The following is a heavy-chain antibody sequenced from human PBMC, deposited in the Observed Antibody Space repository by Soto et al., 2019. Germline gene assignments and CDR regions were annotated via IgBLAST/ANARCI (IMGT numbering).Heavy chain of an antibody. CDR2: IYYSGST. CDR3: AKRGFDYYGMDV. Sequence: SETLSLTCTVSGGSISSYYWSWIRQPPGKGLEWIGYIYYSGSTNYNPSLKSRVTISVDTSKNQFSLRLSSVTAADTAVYYCAKRGFDYYGMDVWGQGTTVTVSS. D-gene: IGHD3-10*01. J-gene: IGHJ6*02. CDR1: GGSISSYY. V-gene: IGHV4-59*01.